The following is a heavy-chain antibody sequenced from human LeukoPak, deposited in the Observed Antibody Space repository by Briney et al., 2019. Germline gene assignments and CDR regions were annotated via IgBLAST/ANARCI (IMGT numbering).Heavy chain of an antibody. V-gene: IGHV5-51*01. D-gene: IGHD6-19*01. CDR2: IYPGDSDT. Sequence: GESLKISCKGSGYSFTSYRIGWVRQMPGKGLEWMGIIYPGDSDTRYSPSFQGQVTISADKSISTAYLQWSSLKASDTAMYYCARQEGSGWYWRGWFDPWGQGTLVTVSS. CDR3: ARQEGSGWYWRGWFDP. CDR1: GYSFTSYR. J-gene: IGHJ5*02.